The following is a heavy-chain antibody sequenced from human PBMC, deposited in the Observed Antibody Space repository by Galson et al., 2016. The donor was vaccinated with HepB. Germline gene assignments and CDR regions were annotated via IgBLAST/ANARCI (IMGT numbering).Heavy chain of an antibody. J-gene: IGHJ4*02. CDR2: IYQSGST. D-gene: IGHD3-22*01. V-gene: IGHV4-59*11. Sequence: SETLSLTCIVSGDSISPHYWSWIRQPPGKGLEWIGHIYQSGSTKYNHSLKSRVTISVDTSKNQFSLNLNSVTAADTAVYSCARERSEYISGRFDYWGQGTLVSVSS. CDR3: ARERSEYISGRFDY. CDR1: GDSISPHY.